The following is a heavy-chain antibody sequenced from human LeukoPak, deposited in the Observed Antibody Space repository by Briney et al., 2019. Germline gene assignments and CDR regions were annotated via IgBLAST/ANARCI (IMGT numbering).Heavy chain of an antibody. Sequence: ASVKVSCKASGYTFTSYGISWVRQAPGQGLEWMGWISAYNGNTNYAQKLQGRVTMTTDTSTSTAYMELRSLRSEDTAVYYCARDFVVVVAAIYYYYGMDVWGQGTTVTVSS. V-gene: IGHV1-18*01. CDR3: ARDFVVVVAAIYYYYGMDV. J-gene: IGHJ6*02. D-gene: IGHD2-15*01. CDR1: GYTFTSYG. CDR2: ISAYNGNT.